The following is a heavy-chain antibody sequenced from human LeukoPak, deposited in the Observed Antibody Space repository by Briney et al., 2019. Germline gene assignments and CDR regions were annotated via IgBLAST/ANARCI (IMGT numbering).Heavy chain of an antibody. CDR1: GGSVSSGSYY. D-gene: IGHD6-6*01. CDR2: IYYSGST. Sequence: PSETLSLTCTVSGGSVSSGSYYWSWIRQPPGKGLEWIGYIYYSGSTNYNPSLKSRVTISVDTSKNQFSLKLSSVTAADTAMYYCARHDSSSSYYYYGMDVWGQGTTVTVSS. V-gene: IGHV4-61*01. J-gene: IGHJ6*02. CDR3: ARHDSSSSYYYYGMDV.